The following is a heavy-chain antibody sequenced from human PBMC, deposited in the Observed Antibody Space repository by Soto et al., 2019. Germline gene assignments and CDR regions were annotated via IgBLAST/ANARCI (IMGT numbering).Heavy chain of an antibody. V-gene: IGHV4-59*01. CDR1: GGSISSYY. D-gene: IGHD3-10*01. CDR2: IYNSGAT. CDR3: ARGVTMVRGVIHTPYFDY. J-gene: IGHJ4*02. Sequence: SETLSLTCSVSGGSISSYYWSWIRQPPGKGLEWIAYIYNSGATNYNPSHKSRVTISVDTSKNQFSLKLSSVTAADTAVYYCARGVTMVRGVIHTPYFDYWGQGTLGTVSS.